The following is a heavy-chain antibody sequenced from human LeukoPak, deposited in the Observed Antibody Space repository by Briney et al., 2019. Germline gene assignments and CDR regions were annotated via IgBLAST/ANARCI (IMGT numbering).Heavy chain of an antibody. CDR2: TRNKANSYTT. J-gene: IGHJ4*02. D-gene: IGHD4-11*01. Sequence: PGGSLRLSCAASGFTFSDHYMDWVRQAPGKGLEWVGRTRNKANSYTTEYAASVKGRFTISRDDSKNSLYLQMTSLRTEDTAVYYCTTEDLTTTYYWGQGTLVTVSS. CDR1: GFTFSDHY. V-gene: IGHV3-72*01. CDR3: TTEDLTTTYY.